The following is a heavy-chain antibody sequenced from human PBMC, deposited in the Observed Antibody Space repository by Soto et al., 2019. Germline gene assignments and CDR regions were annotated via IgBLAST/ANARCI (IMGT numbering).Heavy chain of an antibody. V-gene: IGHV4-34*01. CDR3: ARAGFSGPYDAFDI. CDR2: IDDSGST. D-gene: IGHD1-26*01. CDR1: GGSLSGYW. Sequence: PSETLSLTCAVFGGSLSGYWWSWIRQPPGKGLEWIGEIDDSGSTNYNPSLKSRVTISEDTSKNQFSLKLTSVIAADTAVYFCARAGFSGPYDAFDIWGQGTMVTVSS. J-gene: IGHJ3*02.